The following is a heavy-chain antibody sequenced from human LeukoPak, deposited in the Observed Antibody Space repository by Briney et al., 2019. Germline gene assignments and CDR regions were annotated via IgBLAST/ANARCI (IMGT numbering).Heavy chain of an antibody. V-gene: IGHV3-23*01. CDR2: ISGSGGST. J-gene: IGHJ4*02. CDR3: AKDGHGYNSPYYFDY. Sequence: GGSLRLSCAASGVIISSYAMSWVRQAPGKGLEWVSAISGSGGSTYYADSVKGRFTISRDNSKNTLYLQMNSLRAEDTAVYYCAKDGHGYNSPYYFDYWGQGTLVTVSS. CDR1: GVIISSYA. D-gene: IGHD5-24*01.